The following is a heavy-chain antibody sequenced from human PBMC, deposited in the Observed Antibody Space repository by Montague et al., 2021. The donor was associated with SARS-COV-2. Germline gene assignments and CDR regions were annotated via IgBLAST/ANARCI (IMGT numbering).Heavy chain of an antibody. J-gene: IGHJ4*02. D-gene: IGHD6-13*01. CDR3: ARAPIYRSSWYAYFDY. CDR2: INYSGST. Sequence: SETLSLTCTVSGDSMNNYYWSWIRQPPGKGLEWIGHINYSGSTHYNPSLQSRVTLSKDTSKNQFPLRLTSVTAADTAMYFCARAPIYRSSWYAYFDYWGQGTLVTVSS. V-gene: IGHV4-59*12. CDR1: GDSMNNYY.